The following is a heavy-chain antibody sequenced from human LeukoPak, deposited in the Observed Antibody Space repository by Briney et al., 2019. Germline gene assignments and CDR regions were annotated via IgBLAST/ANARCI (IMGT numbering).Heavy chain of an antibody. CDR1: GFTFSSHA. CDR3: AKDRGFYGSATYYFDY. J-gene: IGHJ4*02. D-gene: IGHD3-10*01. CDR2: IGKSGASP. Sequence: GGSLRLSCAASGFTFSSHAMNWVRQAPGKGLGWVSGIGKSGASPHYPDSVKGRFTISRDNSKNTLFLQMNSLRAEDTAVYFCAKDRGFYGSATYYFDYWGQGTMVTVSS. V-gene: IGHV3-23*01.